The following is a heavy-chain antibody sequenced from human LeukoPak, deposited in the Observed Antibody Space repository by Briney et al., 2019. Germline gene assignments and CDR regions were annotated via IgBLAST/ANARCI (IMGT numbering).Heavy chain of an antibody. D-gene: IGHD6-13*01. CDR2: ISGSGGST. Sequence: GGSLRLSCAASGFTVSSNYMSWVRQAPGKGLEWVSAISGSGGSTYYADSVKGRFTISRDNSKNTLYLQMNSLRAEDTAAYYCAKTIATSATGYWGQGTLVTVSS. V-gene: IGHV3-23*01. CDR1: GFTVSSNY. J-gene: IGHJ4*02. CDR3: AKTIATSATGY.